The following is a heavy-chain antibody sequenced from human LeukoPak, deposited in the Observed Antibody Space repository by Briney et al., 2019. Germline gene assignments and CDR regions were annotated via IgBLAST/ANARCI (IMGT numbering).Heavy chain of an antibody. CDR1: GFTFSNYA. J-gene: IGHJ3*02. CDR3: AKDERDIVVVVAATQYAFDI. V-gene: IGHV3-23*01. CDR2: ISGSGGST. D-gene: IGHD2-15*01. Sequence: GGSLRLSCAASGFTFSNYAMSWVRQAPGKGLEWVSAISGSGGSTYYADSVKGRFTISRDNSKNTLYLQMNSLRAEDTAVYHCAKDERDIVVVVAATQYAFDIWGQGTMVTVSS.